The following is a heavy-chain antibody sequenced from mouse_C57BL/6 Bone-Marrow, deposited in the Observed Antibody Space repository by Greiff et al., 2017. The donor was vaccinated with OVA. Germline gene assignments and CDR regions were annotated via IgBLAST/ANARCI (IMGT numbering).Heavy chain of an antibody. D-gene: IGHD2-4*01. CDR1: GFNIKDYY. Sequence: EVQLQQSGAELVRPGASVKLSCTASGFNIKDYYMHWVKQRPEQGLEWIGRIDPEDGDTEYAPKFQGKATMTADTSSNTAYLQLSSLTSEDTAVYYCARRGDYDWFAYWGQGTLVTVSA. CDR3: ARRGDYDWFAY. V-gene: IGHV14-1*01. CDR2: IDPEDGDT. J-gene: IGHJ3*01.